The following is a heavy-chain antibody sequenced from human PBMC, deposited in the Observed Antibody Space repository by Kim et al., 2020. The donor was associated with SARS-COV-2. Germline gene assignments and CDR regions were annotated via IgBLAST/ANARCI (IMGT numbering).Heavy chain of an antibody. Sequence: SETLSLTCTVSGGSISSSSYYWGWIRQPPGKGLEWIGSIYYSGSTYYNPSLKSRVTISVDTSKNQFSLKLSSVTAADTAVYYCARGDSSGWHWYFDLWGRGTLVTVSS. V-gene: IGHV4-39*01. CDR2: IYYSGST. J-gene: IGHJ2*01. D-gene: IGHD6-19*01. CDR3: ARGDSSGWHWYFDL. CDR1: GGSISSSSYY.